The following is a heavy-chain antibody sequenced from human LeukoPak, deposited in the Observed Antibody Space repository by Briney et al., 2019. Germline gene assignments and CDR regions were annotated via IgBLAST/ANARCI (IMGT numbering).Heavy chain of an antibody. CDR1: GGSISSYY. CDR2: IYYSGSA. CDR3: ARHRNHYGDAFDY. V-gene: IGHV4-59*08. Sequence: SETLSLTCTVSGGSISSYYWSWIRQPPGKGLEWIGYIYYSGSASYSPSLKSRVTISVDTSKNQFSLNLSSVTAADTAVYYCARHRNHYGDAFDYWGQGTLVTVSS. J-gene: IGHJ4*02. D-gene: IGHD4-17*01.